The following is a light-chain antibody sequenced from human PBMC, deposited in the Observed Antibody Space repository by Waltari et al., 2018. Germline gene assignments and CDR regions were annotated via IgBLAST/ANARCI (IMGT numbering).Light chain of an antibody. CDR1: QSVSSSY. J-gene: IGKJ5*01. Sequence: EIVLTQSPGTLSLSPGERATLSCRASQSVSSSYLAWYQQKPGHAPRLLIYGASSRATGIPDRFSGSGSGTDFTLTISRLAPEDFAVYYCQQYGSSFITFGQGTRLEIK. CDR3: QQYGSSFIT. CDR2: GAS. V-gene: IGKV3-20*01.